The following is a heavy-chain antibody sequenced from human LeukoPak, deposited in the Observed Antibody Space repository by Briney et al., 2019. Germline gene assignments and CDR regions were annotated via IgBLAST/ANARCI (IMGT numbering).Heavy chain of an antibody. D-gene: IGHD3-22*01. J-gene: IGHJ2*01. CDR3: ARVVTYYDSSGSVNGYFDL. V-gene: IGHV4-59*01. Sequence: SETLSLTCTVSGGSISGSYWRWIRQPPGKGLEWIAYMYNSGSTNYNPSLKSRVAISVDTSKNQFSLKLSSVTAADTAVYYCARVVTYYDSSGSVNGYFDLWGRGTLVTVSS. CDR1: GGSISGSY. CDR2: MYNSGST.